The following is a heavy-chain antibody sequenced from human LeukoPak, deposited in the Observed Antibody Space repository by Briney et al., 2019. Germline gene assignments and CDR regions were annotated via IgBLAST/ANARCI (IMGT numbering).Heavy chain of an antibody. V-gene: IGHV4-61*10. CDR3: ARRRVDSSGYDAFDI. Sequence: SETLSLTCTVSGGTISSDYYYWSWIRQPAEKGLEWTGYIYYSGSTNYNPSLNSRVNILIYTSKNQFSLKLGSVTAADTAVYYCARRRVDSSGYDAFDIWGQGTMVTVSS. D-gene: IGHD3-22*01. CDR2: IYYSGST. J-gene: IGHJ3*02. CDR1: GGTISSDYYY.